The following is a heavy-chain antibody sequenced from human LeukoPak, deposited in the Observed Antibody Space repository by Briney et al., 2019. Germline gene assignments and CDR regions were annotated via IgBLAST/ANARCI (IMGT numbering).Heavy chain of an antibody. D-gene: IGHD5-24*01. Sequence: GGSLRLSCAASGFTFSSYWMSWVRQAPGKGLEWVANIKQDGSEEYYVDSVKGRFTISRDNAKDSLFLQMNSLRAEDTAVYYCARDREIWLPHNWFDPWGQGTLVTVSS. CDR3: ARDREIWLPHNWFDP. CDR2: IKQDGSEE. CDR1: GFTFSSYW. V-gene: IGHV3-7*01. J-gene: IGHJ5*02.